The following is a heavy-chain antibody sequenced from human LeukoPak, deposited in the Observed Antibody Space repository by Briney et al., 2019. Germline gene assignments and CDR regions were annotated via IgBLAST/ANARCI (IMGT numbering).Heavy chain of an antibody. D-gene: IGHD1-7*01. CDR1: GYSFTSYW. CDR3: ARQGTSDYGLDV. V-gene: IGHV5-10-1*01. J-gene: IGHJ6*02. CDR2: IDPSDSYN. Sequence: GESPNISCKGSGYSFTSYWLTLFRQIPGKGPEWMGRIDPSDSYNNYSPSFQAHVTISADKSINTAYLQWSSLKASDTAMYYCARQGTSDYGLDVWGQGTTVTVSS.